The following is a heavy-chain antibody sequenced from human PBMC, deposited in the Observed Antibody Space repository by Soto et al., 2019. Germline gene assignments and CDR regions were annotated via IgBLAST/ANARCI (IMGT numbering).Heavy chain of an antibody. CDR3: APYGGYGGTVDY. V-gene: IGHV3-23*01. Sequence: PGGSLRLSCAASGFTFSSYAMSWVRQAPGKGLEWVSAISGSGGSTYYADSVKGRFTISRDNSKNTLYLQMNSLRAEDTAVYYCAPYGGYGGTVDYWGQGTLVTVSS. J-gene: IGHJ4*02. D-gene: IGHD4-17*01. CDR1: GFTFSSYA. CDR2: ISGSGGST.